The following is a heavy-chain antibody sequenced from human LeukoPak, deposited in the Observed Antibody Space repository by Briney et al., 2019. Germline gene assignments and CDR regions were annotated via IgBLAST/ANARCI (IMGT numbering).Heavy chain of an antibody. V-gene: IGHV3-49*04. Sequence: PGGSLRLSCTASGFTFDDYAMSWARQAPGKGLEWVGFIRSKAYGGITEYAASVKGRFTISRDDSKSIAYLQMNSLKTEDTAVYYCTRGGARGYYFDYWGQGTLVTVSS. D-gene: IGHD5-12*01. CDR1: GFTFDDYA. CDR3: TRGGARGYYFDY. J-gene: IGHJ4*02. CDR2: IRSKAYGGIT.